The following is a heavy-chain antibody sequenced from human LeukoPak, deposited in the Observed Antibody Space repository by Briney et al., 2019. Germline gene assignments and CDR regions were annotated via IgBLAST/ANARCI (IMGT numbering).Heavy chain of an antibody. V-gene: IGHV3-9*01. CDR2: ISWNSGSI. D-gene: IGHD1-26*01. CDR1: GFTFDDYA. J-gene: IGHJ6*02. Sequence: SGRSLRLSCAASGFTFDDYAMHWVRQAPGKGLEWVSGISWNSGSIGYADSVKGRFTISRDNAKNSLYLQMNSLRAEDTALYYCAKDMAVGAWAYYYGMNVWGQGTTVTVSS. CDR3: AKDMAVGAWAYYYGMNV.